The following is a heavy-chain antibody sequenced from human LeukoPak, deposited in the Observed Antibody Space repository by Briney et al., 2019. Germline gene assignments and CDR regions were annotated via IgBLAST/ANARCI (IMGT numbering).Heavy chain of an antibody. V-gene: IGHV4-34*01. CDR1: GGSFSGYY. CDR2: INHSGST. CDR3: ARAQYYYDSSGYYYSDAFDI. J-gene: IGHJ3*02. Sequence: SETLSLTCAVYGGSFSGYYWSWIRQPPGKGLEWIGEINHSGSTNYNPSLKSRVTISVDTSKNQFSLKLSSVTAADTAVYYCARAQYYYDSSGYYYSDAFDIWGQGTMVTVSS. D-gene: IGHD3-22*01.